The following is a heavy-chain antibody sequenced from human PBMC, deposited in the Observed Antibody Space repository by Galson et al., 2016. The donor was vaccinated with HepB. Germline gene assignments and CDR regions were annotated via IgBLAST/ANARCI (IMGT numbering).Heavy chain of an antibody. J-gene: IGHJ4*02. V-gene: IGHV1-69*01. Sequence: SAHASSKASGGTFSSDANSGGRHCARQGLESIGPSIPIFAPPNPPQKFQGRVTITADESTSTAYKELSSLRSEDTAVYYCARGPQVDIYFDCWGQGTLVTVSS. CDR3: ARGPQVDIYFDC. CDR2: SIPIFAPP. CDR1: GGTFSSDA. D-gene: IGHD3-9*01.